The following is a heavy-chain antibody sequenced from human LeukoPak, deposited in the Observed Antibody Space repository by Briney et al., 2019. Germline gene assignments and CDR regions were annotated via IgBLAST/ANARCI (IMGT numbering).Heavy chain of an antibody. CDR2: ISYDGSNK. CDR3: AKDGGFY. V-gene: IGHV3-30*18. D-gene: IGHD3-3*01. Sequence: GRSLRLSCAASGFTFSSYGMHWVRQAPGKGLEWVAVISYDGSNKYYADSVKGRFTISRDNSKNTLYLQMNSLRAEDTAVYYCAKDGGFYWGQGTLVTVSS. J-gene: IGHJ4*02. CDR1: GFTFSSYG.